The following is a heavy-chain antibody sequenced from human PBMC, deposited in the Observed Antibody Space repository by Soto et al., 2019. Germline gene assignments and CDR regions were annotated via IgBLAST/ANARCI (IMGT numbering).Heavy chain of an antibody. V-gene: IGHV3-23*01. D-gene: IGHD6-19*01. CDR3: ATDLGQWLDLSYYYYYYMDV. CDR2: ISGSGGST. J-gene: IGHJ6*03. CDR1: GFTFSSYA. Sequence: EVQLLESGGGLVQPGGSLRLSCAASGFTFSSYAMSWVRQAPWKGLEWVSAISGSGGSTYYADSVKGRFTISRDNSKNTLYLQMNSLRAEDTAVYYCATDLGQWLDLSYYYYYYMDVWGKGTTVTVSS.